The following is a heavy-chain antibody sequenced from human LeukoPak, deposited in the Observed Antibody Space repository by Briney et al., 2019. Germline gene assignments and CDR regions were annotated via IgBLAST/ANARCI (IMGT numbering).Heavy chain of an antibody. Sequence: GGSLRLSCAASGFTFSSYEMNWVRQAPGKGLEWVSYISSSGSTIYYADSVKGRFTISRDNAKNSLYLQMNSLRAEDTAVYYCARGQLAPPDYYYYYYMDVWGKGTTVTISS. J-gene: IGHJ6*03. V-gene: IGHV3-48*03. D-gene: IGHD6-13*01. CDR1: GFTFSSYE. CDR2: ISSSGSTI. CDR3: ARGQLAPPDYYYYYYMDV.